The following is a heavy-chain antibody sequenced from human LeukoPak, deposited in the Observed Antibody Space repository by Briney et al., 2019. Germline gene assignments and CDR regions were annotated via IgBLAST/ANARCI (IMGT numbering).Heavy chain of an antibody. Sequence: GGSLRLSCAASGFTFSSYWMSWVRQAPGKGLEWVVNIKQDGSEKYYVDSVKGRFTISRDNAKNSLYLQMNSLRAEDTAVYYCARRQQLVDYYFDYWGQGTLVTVSS. CDR1: GFTFSSYW. V-gene: IGHV3-7*01. CDR3: ARRQQLVDYYFDY. CDR2: IKQDGSEK. J-gene: IGHJ4*02. D-gene: IGHD6-13*01.